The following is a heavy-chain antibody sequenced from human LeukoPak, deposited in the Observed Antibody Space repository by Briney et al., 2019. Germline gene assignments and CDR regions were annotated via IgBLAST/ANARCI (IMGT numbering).Heavy chain of an antibody. Sequence: GGSLRLSCAASGFTFSSYAMSWVRQAPGKGLEWVSAISGMGGSTSYADSVKGRFTISRDNSKNTLYLQMNSLRAEDTAVYYCAKSMYSSSLDYWGQGTLVTVSS. CDR3: AKSMYSSSLDY. CDR2: ISGMGGST. CDR1: GFTFSSYA. D-gene: IGHD6-6*01. J-gene: IGHJ4*02. V-gene: IGHV3-23*01.